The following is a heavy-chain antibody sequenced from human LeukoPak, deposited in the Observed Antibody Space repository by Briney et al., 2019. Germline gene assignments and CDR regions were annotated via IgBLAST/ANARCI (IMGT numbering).Heavy chain of an antibody. D-gene: IGHD4-23*01. Sequence: EGSLRLSCAASGFTFSSYAMSWVRQAPGKGLEWVSAISGSGGSTYYADSVKGRFTISRDNSKNTLYLQMNSLRAEDTAVYYCAKHTVVEYYFDYWGQGTLVTVSS. V-gene: IGHV3-23*01. J-gene: IGHJ4*02. CDR3: AKHTVVEYYFDY. CDR1: GFTFSSYA. CDR2: ISGSGGST.